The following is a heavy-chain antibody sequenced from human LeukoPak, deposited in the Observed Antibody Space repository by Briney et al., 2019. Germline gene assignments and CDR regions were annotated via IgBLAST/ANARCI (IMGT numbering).Heavy chain of an antibody. V-gene: IGHV3-23*01. J-gene: IGHJ4*02. CDR1: GFTFSSYA. CDR2: ISGSGGST. D-gene: IGHD6-13*01. CDR3: AKEGISAAASY. Sequence: GGSLRLSCAASGFTFSSYAMSWVRQAPGKGLEWVSGISGSGGSTYYGESVKGRFTISRDNSKNTLYLQVNSLRAEDTAVYYCAKEGISAAASYWGQGTLVTVSS.